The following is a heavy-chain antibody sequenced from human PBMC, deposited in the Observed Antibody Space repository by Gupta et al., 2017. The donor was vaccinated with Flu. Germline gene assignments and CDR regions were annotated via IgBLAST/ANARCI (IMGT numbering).Heavy chain of an antibody. CDR1: GLPFSSYA. Sequence: GGSLRLSCVVSGLPFSSYAMSWVRQAPGKGLEWVSDITGSGGLTHYADSVKGHFTISRDESERTVYLQMNSLRAEDTAVHYCAAHVDRTLVPVSFVEDPFDVWGQGTMVTVSS. CDR2: ITGSGGLT. J-gene: IGHJ3*01. CDR3: AAHVDRTLVPVSFVEDPFDV. V-gene: IGHV3-23*01. D-gene: IGHD2-21*01.